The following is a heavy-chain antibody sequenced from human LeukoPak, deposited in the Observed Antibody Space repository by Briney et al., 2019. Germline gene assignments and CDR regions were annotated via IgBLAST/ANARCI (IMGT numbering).Heavy chain of an antibody. D-gene: IGHD5-12*01. V-gene: IGHV4-34*01. CDR2: INHSGST. CDR1: GGSFSGYY. CDR3: ARAGSGYDDVLRTLSFFFDY. Sequence: SETLSLTCAVYGGSFSGYYWSWIRQPPGKGLEWIVEINHSGSTNYNPSLKSRVTISVDTSKNQFSLKLSSVTAADTAVYYCARAGSGYDDVLRTLSFFFDYWGQGTLVTVSS. J-gene: IGHJ4*02.